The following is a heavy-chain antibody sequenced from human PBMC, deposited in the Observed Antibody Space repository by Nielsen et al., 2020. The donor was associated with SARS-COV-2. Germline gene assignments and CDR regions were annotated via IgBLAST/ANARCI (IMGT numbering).Heavy chain of an antibody. CDR1: GYTFTGYY. Sequence: ASVKVSCKASGYTFTGYYMHWVRQAPRQGLEWMGRINPNSGGTNYAQKFQGRVTMTRDTSISTAYMELSRLRSDDTAVYYCARVAEEVGYYYYYGMDVWGQGTTVTVSS. V-gene: IGHV1-2*06. D-gene: IGHD1-26*01. CDR2: INPNSGGT. CDR3: ARVAEEVGYYYYYGMDV. J-gene: IGHJ6*02.